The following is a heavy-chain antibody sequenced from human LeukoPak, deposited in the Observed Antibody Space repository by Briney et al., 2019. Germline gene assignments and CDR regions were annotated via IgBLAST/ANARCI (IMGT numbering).Heavy chain of an antibody. V-gene: IGHV4-39*07. J-gene: IGHJ3*02. CDR1: GGSISSSSYY. CDR3: ARDSFRYYYGSGSYGAFDI. CDR2: IYYSGSP. D-gene: IGHD3-10*01. Sequence: SETLSLTCTVSGGSISSSSYYWGWIRQPPGKGLEWIGSIYYSGSPYYNPSLKSRVTISVDTSKNQFSLKLSSVTAADTAVYYCARDSFRYYYGSGSYGAFDIWGQGTMVTVSS.